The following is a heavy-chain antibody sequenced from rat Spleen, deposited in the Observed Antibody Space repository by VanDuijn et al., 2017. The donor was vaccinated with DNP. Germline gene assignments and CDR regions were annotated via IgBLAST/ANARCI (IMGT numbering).Heavy chain of an antibody. J-gene: IGHJ2*01. Sequence: EVQLVESGGGLVQPGNSLKLSCAASGFIFSDYAMAWVRRSPKKGLEWVASVIYDGRTTYYRDSVKGRFTISRDNAKSTLYLEMDSLRSEDTATYYCARRYYGSYFDSWGQGVMVTVSS. V-gene: IGHV5-17*01. CDR3: ARRYYGSYFDS. CDR2: VIYDGRTT. CDR1: GFIFSDYA. D-gene: IGHD1-6*01.